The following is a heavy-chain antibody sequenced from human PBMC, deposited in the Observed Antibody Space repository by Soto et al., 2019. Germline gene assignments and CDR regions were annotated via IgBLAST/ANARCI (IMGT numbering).Heavy chain of an antibody. Sequence: SETLSLTCAVSGGSISSGGYSWSWIRQAPGKGLEWIGEIHHSGTTNYNPSLKSRVTISLDRSKNQFTLNLSSMTAADAAVYYCANDYGDYRNDAFDIWSPGTRVTVSS. J-gene: IGHJ3*02. V-gene: IGHV4-30-2*01. D-gene: IGHD4-17*01. CDR1: GGSISSGGYS. CDR2: IHHSGTT. CDR3: ANDYGDYRNDAFDI.